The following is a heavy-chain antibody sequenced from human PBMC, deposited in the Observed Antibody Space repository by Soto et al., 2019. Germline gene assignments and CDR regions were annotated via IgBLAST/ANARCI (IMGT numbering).Heavy chain of an antibody. J-gene: IGHJ5*02. CDR1: CASLSGYY. D-gene: IGHD1-1*01. V-gene: IGHV4-4*07. CDR2: IYATGSS. CDR3: VRDGTKNLRDWFDP. Sequence: SETLSLTCNVSCASLSGYYWSWIRQPPGKGLEWIGRIYATGSSDYNPSLKSRITISVDMSKKQFSLTLRSVTAADTAMYYCVRDGTKNLRDWFDPWGQGILVTVSS.